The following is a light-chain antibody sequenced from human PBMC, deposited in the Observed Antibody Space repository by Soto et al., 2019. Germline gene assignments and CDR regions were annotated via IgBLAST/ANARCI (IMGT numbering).Light chain of an antibody. J-gene: IGLJ2*01. CDR1: SSDVGGYNY. V-gene: IGLV2-11*01. CDR3: CSYADSYTLI. Sequence: QSALTQPRSVSGSPGQSVTISCTGTSSDVGGYNYVSWYQQHPGKAPKLMIYDVSKWPSGVPDRFSGSKSGNTASLTISGLQAEDEADYYCCSYADSYTLIFGGGTKVTVL. CDR2: DVS.